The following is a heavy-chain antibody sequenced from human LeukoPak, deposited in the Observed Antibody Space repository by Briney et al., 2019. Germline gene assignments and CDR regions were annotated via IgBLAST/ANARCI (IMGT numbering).Heavy chain of an antibody. CDR3: TRGSDILTGYRTPYYFDH. CDR1: GYSISSGYY. CDR2: VSHSGST. D-gene: IGHD3-9*01. Sequence: SETLSLTCTVSGYSISSGYYWGWLRQPPGKGLEWIGGVSHSGSTYYNSSFHSRVTISIDTSKNQFSLRLTSVTAADTAVYYCTRGSDILTGYRTPYYFDHWGRGTLVTVSS. V-gene: IGHV4-38-2*02. J-gene: IGHJ4*02.